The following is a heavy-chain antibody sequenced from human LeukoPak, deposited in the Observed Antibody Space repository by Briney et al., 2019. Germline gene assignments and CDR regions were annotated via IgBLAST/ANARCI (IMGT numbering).Heavy chain of an antibody. J-gene: IGHJ4*02. Sequence: SETLSLTCTVSGGSISSDDYYWSWIRQPPGKGLEWIGYIYYSGSTYYNPSLKSRVAMSVDTSKNQFSLKLSSVTAADTAVYYCAREDFYYFDSSGYYLYWGQGTLATVSS. CDR1: GGSISSDDYY. V-gene: IGHV4-30-4*01. CDR2: IYYSGST. D-gene: IGHD3-22*01. CDR3: AREDFYYFDSSGYYLY.